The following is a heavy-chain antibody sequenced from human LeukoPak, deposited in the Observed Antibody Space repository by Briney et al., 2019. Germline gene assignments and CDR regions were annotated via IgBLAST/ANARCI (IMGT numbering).Heavy chain of an antibody. CDR1: GFTFSTYA. Sequence: GGSLILSCAASGFTFSTYAMSWVRQAPGKGLEWVSAISGRGDTTYYADSVKGRFTISRDNSKNTLYLQMNSLRAEDTAVYYCAKREYSSAIDYWGQGTLVTVSS. V-gene: IGHV3-23*01. D-gene: IGHD6-19*01. CDR2: ISGRGDTT. J-gene: IGHJ4*02. CDR3: AKREYSSAIDY.